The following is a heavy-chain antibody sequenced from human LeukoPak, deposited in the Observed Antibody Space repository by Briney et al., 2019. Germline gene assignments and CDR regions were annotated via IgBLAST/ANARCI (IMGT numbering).Heavy chain of an antibody. V-gene: IGHV3-66*01. D-gene: IGHD1-26*01. Sequence: GGSLRLSCAASGFTVSSNYMSWVRQAPGNGLEWVSVIYSGGSTYYADSVKGRFTISRDNSKNTLYLQMNSLRAEDTAVYYCAREIVGATRYNWFDPWGQGTLVTVSS. CDR1: GFTVSSNY. CDR2: IYSGGST. CDR3: AREIVGATRYNWFDP. J-gene: IGHJ5*02.